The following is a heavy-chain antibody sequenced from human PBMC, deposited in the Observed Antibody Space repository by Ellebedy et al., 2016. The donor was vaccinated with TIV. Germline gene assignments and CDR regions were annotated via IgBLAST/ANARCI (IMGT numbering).Heavy chain of an antibody. Sequence: MPSETLSLTCAVSVASISSSYWSWIRQPPGKGLEWIGYISYNGDINYNPSLRSRVTISLDTSKNQFSLKVTSVTAADTAMYYCTRGAGRGFSTDKWGQGALVTVSS. V-gene: IGHV4-59*01. CDR3: TRGAGRGFSTDK. CDR1: VASISSSY. D-gene: IGHD1-26*01. J-gene: IGHJ4*02. CDR2: ISYNGDI.